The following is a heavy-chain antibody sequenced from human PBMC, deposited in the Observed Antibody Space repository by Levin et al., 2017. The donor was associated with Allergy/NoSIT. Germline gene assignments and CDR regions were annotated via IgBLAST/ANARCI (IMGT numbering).Heavy chain of an antibody. CDR1: GFTFSSYG. V-gene: IGHV3-30*18. CDR2: ISYDGSNK. CDR3: AKDSGIAVAGTKPFDY. J-gene: IGHJ4*02. D-gene: IGHD6-19*01. Sequence: GGSLRLSCAASGFTFSSYGMHWVRQAPGKGLEWVAVISYDGSNKYYADSVKGRFTISRDNSKNTLYLQMNSLRAEDTAVYYCAKDSGIAVAGTKPFDYWGQGTLVTVSS.